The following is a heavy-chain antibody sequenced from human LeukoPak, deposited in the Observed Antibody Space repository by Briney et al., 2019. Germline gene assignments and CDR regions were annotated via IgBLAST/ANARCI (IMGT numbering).Heavy chain of an antibody. D-gene: IGHD3-10*01. CDR2: IYDSGPA. V-gene: IGHV4-30-2*01. Sequence: SETLSLTCTVSGYAITSGGFSWNWIRQPPGKGLEWIGCIYDSGPAYYNPSLKSRFTISVDRPKNQFFLNVTSLTAADTAVYYCARSRQASGLFNSWGQGTLVVVSS. J-gene: IGHJ5*01. CDR3: ARSRQASGLFNS. CDR1: GYAITSGGFS.